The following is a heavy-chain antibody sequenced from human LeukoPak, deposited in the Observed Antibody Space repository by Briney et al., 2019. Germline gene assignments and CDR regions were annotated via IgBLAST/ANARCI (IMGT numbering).Heavy chain of an antibody. J-gene: IGHJ4*02. Sequence: GGSLRLSCAASGFTFSTYSMNRVRQAPGMGLEWVSSISSSSTYTHYADSVKGRFTISRDNTKNSLYLQMNSLRAEDTAVYYCARFEGAHYWGQGTRVTVSS. CDR1: GFTFSTYS. V-gene: IGHV3-21*01. CDR3: ARFEGAHY. D-gene: IGHD4/OR15-4a*01. CDR2: ISSSSTYT.